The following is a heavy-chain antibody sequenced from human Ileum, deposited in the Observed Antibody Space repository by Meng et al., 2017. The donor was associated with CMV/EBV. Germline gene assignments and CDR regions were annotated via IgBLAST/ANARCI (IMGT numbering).Heavy chain of an antibody. Sequence: ASVKVSCKASGYSFINYGISWVRQAPGQGLEWKGWISAYTAKTKYAQKLLGRVTMTTDTATSTAYMELRSLRSDDTAVYYCARVAAEQLVVEIDYWGQGTLVTVSS. CDR3: ARVAAEQLVVEIDY. J-gene: IGHJ4*02. V-gene: IGHV1-18*01. CDR2: ISAYTAKT. CDR1: GYSFINYG. D-gene: IGHD6-6*01.